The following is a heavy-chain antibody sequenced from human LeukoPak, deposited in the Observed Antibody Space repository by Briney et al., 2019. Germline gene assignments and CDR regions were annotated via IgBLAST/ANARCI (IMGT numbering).Heavy chain of an antibody. D-gene: IGHD3-16*02. CDR1: GYTFTGYY. CDR2: INPNSGGT. CDR3: ARDFVYDYVWGSYRYNYFDY. J-gene: IGHJ4*02. V-gene: IGHV1-2*06. Sequence: ASVKVSCKASGYTFTGYYMHWVRQAPGQGLEWMGRINPNSGGTNYARKFQGRVTMTRDTSISTAYMELSRLRSDDTAVYYCARDFVYDYVWGSYRYNYFDYWGQGTLVTVSS.